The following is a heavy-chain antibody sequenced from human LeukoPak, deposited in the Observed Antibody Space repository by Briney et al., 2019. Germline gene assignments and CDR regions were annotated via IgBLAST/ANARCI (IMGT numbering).Heavy chain of an antibody. D-gene: IGHD6-13*01. CDR1: GYTFISYY. V-gene: IGHV1-46*01. J-gene: IGHJ4*02. CDR3: AKDRAAAGSAFDY. Sequence: ASVKVSCKASGYTFISYYMHWVRQAPGQGLEWMGIINPSGGSTRYAQKFQGRVTMTRDMSTSKVYMELSSLRSEDTAVYYCAKDRAAAGSAFDYWGQGTLVTVSS. CDR2: INPSGGST.